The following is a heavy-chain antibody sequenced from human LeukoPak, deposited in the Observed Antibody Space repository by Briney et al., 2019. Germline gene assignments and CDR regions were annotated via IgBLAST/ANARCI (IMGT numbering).Heavy chain of an antibody. J-gene: IGHJ6*03. Sequence: KPSETLSLTCSVSGGSISIITYYWGWIRQPPGKGLEWIGEINHSGSTNYNPSLKSRVTISVDTSKNQFSLKLSSVTAADTAVYYCARGPKYYYYYYMDVWGKGTTVTVSS. CDR3: ARGPKYYYYYYMDV. CDR2: INHSGST. CDR1: GGSISIITYY. V-gene: IGHV4-39*07.